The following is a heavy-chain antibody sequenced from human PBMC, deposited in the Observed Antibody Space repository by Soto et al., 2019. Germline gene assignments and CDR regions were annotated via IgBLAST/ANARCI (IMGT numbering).Heavy chain of an antibody. CDR3: ARDSDSLDY. D-gene: IGHD3-10*01. Sequence: PSETLSRTFTISGGSISSYYWSWIRQPPGKGLEWIGYIYYSGSTNYNPSLKSRVTISVDTSKNQFSLKLSSVTAADTAVYYCARDSDSLDYWGQGTLVTVSS. J-gene: IGHJ4*02. CDR2: IYYSGST. CDR1: GGSISSYY. V-gene: IGHV4-59*01.